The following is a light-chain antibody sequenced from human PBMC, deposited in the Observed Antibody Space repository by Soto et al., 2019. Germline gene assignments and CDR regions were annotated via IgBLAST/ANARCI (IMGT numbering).Light chain of an antibody. Sequence: DIQMTQSPSSLSASVGDRVTITCRASQSISSNLNWYQQKPGEAPKLLIYVASSLQSGVPSRFSGSESGTDYTLTISSLQPDDFGTYYCQQSYITPYTFGQGTKLEIK. CDR3: QQSYITPYT. CDR1: QSISSN. CDR2: VAS. V-gene: IGKV1-39*01. J-gene: IGKJ2*01.